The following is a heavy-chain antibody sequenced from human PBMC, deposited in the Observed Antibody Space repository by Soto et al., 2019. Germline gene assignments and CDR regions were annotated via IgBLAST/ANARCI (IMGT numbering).Heavy chain of an antibody. CDR1: GFTFSNAW. CDR2: IKSKTDGGTT. J-gene: IGHJ4*02. CDR3: TTAKLLWFGELLSTSDY. Sequence: EVQLVESGGGLVKPGGSLRLSCAASGFTFSNAWMNWVRKAPGKGLEWVGRIKSKTDGGTTDYAAPVKGRFTISRDDSKNTLYLQMNSLKTEDTAVYYCTTAKLLWFGELLSTSDYWGQGTLVTVSS. V-gene: IGHV3-15*07. D-gene: IGHD3-10*01.